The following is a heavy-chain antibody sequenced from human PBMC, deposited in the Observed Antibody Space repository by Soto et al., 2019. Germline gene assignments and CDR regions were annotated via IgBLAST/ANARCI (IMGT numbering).Heavy chain of an antibody. D-gene: IGHD3-3*01. CDR1: GGTISSFG. J-gene: IGHJ4*02. CDR3: ARSFTKSRRGGVAFDY. CDR2: IVPIDGSI. V-gene: IGHV1-69*01. Sequence: QVQLVQSGAEVKKPGSSVKVSCTTSGGTISSFGMNWVRQAPGQGLEWMGGIVPIDGSIKYAEKFQGRVTINADASTSTVYMDLSSLRSEGTAVYYCARSFTKSRRGGVAFDYWGQGTLLTVSP.